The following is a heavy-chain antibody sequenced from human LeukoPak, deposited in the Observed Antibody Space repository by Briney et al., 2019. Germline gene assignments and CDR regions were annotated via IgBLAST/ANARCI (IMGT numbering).Heavy chain of an antibody. V-gene: IGHV4-39*01. Sequence: SETLSLTCTVSGGSISSSSYYWGWIRQPPGKGLEWIGSIYYSGSTYYNPSLKSRVTISVDTSKNQFSLKLSSVTAADTAVYYCARGIAAAAGILDYWGQGTLVTVSS. J-gene: IGHJ4*02. D-gene: IGHD6-13*01. CDR3: ARGIAAAAGILDY. CDR1: GGSISSSSYY. CDR2: IYYSGST.